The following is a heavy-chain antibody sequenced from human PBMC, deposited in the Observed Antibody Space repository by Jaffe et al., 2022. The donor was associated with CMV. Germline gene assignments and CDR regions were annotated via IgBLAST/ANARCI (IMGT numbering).Heavy chain of an antibody. CDR2: IIPIVDII. V-gene: IGHV1-69*09. J-gene: IGHJ6*03. Sequence: QVQLVQSGAEVKKPGSSVKVSCKVSGGTFSNYVINWVRQAPGQGLEWMGRIIPIVDIIKYAQKLQGRVTITADKSTSTAYMELSSLRSDDTAVYYCARGPLDTTMVAYHYYMDVWGEGTMVTVSS. CDR3: ARGPLDTTMVAYHYYMDV. D-gene: IGHD5-18*01. CDR1: GGTFSNYV.